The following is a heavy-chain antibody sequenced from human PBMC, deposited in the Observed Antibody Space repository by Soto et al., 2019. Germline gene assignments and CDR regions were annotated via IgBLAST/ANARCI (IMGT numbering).Heavy chain of an antibody. D-gene: IGHD1-26*01. CDR1: GFTFSNYG. V-gene: IGHV3-30*18. CDR2: ISDDGDKR. Sequence: GGSLRLSCVGSGFTFSNYGMHWVRQPPGKGLEWVALISDDGDKRYYADSVRGRLIISRDNSKDTLYLQMNSLGPDDTAVYFCAKARVRIVGANSFDYWGQGTPITVSS. CDR3: AKARVRIVGANSFDY. J-gene: IGHJ4*02.